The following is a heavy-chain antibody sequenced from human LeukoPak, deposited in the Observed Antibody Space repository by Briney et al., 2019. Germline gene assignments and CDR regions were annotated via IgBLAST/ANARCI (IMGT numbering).Heavy chain of an antibody. CDR2: VYYTGST. J-gene: IGHJ3*02. CDR3: ARGGPSWWYGFDT. D-gene: IGHD2-15*01. V-gene: IGHV4-61*01. Sequence: PSETLSLTCTVSGGSVSRVSLYWAWIRQSPGKGLEWIGYVYYTGSTNYNPSLKSRVSISIDTSKNQFSLKLNSLTAADTAVYYCARGGPSWWYGFDTWGQGTMVTVSS. CDR1: GGSVSRVSLY.